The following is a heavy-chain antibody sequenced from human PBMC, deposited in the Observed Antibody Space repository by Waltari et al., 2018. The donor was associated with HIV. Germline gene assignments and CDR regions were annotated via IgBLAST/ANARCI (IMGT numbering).Heavy chain of an antibody. CDR2: IYYSGST. J-gene: IGHJ3*02. Sequence: QVQLQESGPGLVKPSETLSLTCTVSGGSISSYYWSWIRHPPGKGLEWIGYIYYSGSTNYNPSLKSRVTISVDTSKNQFSLKLSSVTAADTAVYYCARAYYDFWSGYYYWAFDIWGQGTMVTVSS. CDR3: ARAYYDFWSGYYYWAFDI. CDR1: GGSISSYY. D-gene: IGHD3-3*01. V-gene: IGHV4-59*01.